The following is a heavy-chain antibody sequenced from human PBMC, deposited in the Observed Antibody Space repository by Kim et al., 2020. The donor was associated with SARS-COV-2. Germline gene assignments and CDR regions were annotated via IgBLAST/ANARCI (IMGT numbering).Heavy chain of an antibody. V-gene: IGHV3-48*03. D-gene: IGHD3-22*01. J-gene: IGHJ4*02. CDR3: ARVNYYDSRGYYQEFDY. CDR2: ISGSSHTI. CDR1: GFAFSYYE. Sequence: GGSLRLSCAASGFAFSYYEMIWVRQGPGKGLEWVSYISGSSHTIYYADSVKGRFTISRDNAKTSLYLQMDSLRAEDTAVYYCARVNYYDSRGYYQEFDYWGQGTLVTVSS.